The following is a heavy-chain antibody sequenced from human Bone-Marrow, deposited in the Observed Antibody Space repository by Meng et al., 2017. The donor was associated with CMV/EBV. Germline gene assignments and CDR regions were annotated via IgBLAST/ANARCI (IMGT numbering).Heavy chain of an antibody. V-gene: IGHV3-53*01. J-gene: IGHJ5*02. D-gene: IGHD1-26*01. CDR2: IYSEGNT. CDR1: GTTVSSNY. CDR3: ARASGTYWIGRFDP. Sequence: GGSLRLSCAASGTTVSSNYMSWVRQAPGKGLECVSIIYSEGNTQYADSVKGRFTVSRDNSGNTLHLQMNSLRAEDTAVYYCARASGTYWIGRFDPWGQGTLVTVSS.